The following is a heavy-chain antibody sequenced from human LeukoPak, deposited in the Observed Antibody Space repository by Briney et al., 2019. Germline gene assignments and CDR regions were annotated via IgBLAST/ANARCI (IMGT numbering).Heavy chain of an antibody. CDR2: ITSNGGNS. CDR3: AKGHQPFSMTTVTNLDY. CDR1: GFTFSSYA. Sequence: GGSLRLSCAASGFTFSSYAMSWVRQAPGKGLEWVSAITSNGGNSYSADSVKGRFTISRDNSKNTLYLQMNSLRAEDTAVYYCAKGHQPFSMTTVTNLDYWGQGTLVTDSS. J-gene: IGHJ4*02. V-gene: IGHV3-23*01. D-gene: IGHD4-17*01.